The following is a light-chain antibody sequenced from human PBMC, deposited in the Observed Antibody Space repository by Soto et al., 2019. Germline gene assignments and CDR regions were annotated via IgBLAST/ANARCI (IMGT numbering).Light chain of an antibody. Sequence: DIQMTQSPSSLSASVGDRVTITCRASQSISSYLNWYQQTPRKAPKLLIYAASSLQSGVPSRFSGSGSWTDFTLTISSLQPEDFATYYCQKSYSTPYTFGQGTKLEIK. J-gene: IGKJ2*01. CDR1: QSISSY. CDR3: QKSYSTPYT. V-gene: IGKV1-39*01. CDR2: AAS.